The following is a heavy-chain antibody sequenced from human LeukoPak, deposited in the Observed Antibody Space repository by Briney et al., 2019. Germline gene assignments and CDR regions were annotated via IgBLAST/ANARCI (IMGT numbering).Heavy chain of an antibody. CDR1: GYTFTSYY. V-gene: IGHV1-46*01. Sequence: ASVKVSCKASGYTFTSYYVHWVRQAPGQGLEWMGIINPSGGSTSYAQKFQGRVTMTRDTSTSTVYMELSSLRSEDTAVYYCARRGLLSSYYYGMDVWGQGTTVTVSS. CDR3: ARRGLLSSYYYGMDV. D-gene: IGHD3-16*02. CDR2: INPSGGST. J-gene: IGHJ6*02.